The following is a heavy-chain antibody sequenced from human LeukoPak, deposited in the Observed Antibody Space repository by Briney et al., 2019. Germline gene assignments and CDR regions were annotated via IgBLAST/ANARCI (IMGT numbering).Heavy chain of an antibody. V-gene: IGHV1-8*03. D-gene: IGHD2-21*01. Sequence: ASVKVSCKASGYTFTNYDINWVRQATGQGLEWMGYMNPNSGKTVYAQKFQGRVTITSDTSISAAYMELSSLTSEDTAVYYCAREGLDIWGQGTMVTVSS. CDR2: MNPNSGKT. CDR1: GYTFTNYD. J-gene: IGHJ3*02. CDR3: AREGLDI.